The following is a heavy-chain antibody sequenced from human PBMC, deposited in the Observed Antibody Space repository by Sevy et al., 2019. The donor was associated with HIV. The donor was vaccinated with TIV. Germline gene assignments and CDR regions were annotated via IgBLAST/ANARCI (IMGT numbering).Heavy chain of an antibody. CDR1: GGTLSRYA. CDR2: IVPVFVTP. J-gene: IGHJ6*03. Sequence: ASVKVSCKTSGGTLSRYAISWVRQAPGQGLEWMGGIVPVFVTPNYAQKFQGRVNITADESTNTAYMELTSLRSEDTAVYYCARGTSGYDFGDYYYYMDVWDKGTTVTVSS. D-gene: IGHD5-12*01. CDR3: ARGTSGYDFGDYYYYMDV. V-gene: IGHV1-69*13.